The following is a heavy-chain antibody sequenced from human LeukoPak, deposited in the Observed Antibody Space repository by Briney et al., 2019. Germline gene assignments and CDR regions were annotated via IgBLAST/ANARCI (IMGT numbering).Heavy chain of an antibody. J-gene: IGHJ4*02. D-gene: IGHD2-2*01. Sequence: GGSLRLSCAASGFTFSSYAMHWVRQAPGKGLEWVAVISSDGSNKYYADSVKGRFTISRDNSKNTLHLQMNSLRAEDTAVYYCARDSVAPAVHYYFDYWGQGTLVAVSS. CDR1: GFTFSSYA. CDR2: ISSDGSNK. CDR3: ARDSVAPAVHYYFDY. V-gene: IGHV3-30*04.